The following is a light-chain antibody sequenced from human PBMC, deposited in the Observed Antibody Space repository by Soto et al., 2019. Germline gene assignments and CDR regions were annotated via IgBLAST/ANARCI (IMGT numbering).Light chain of an antibody. CDR3: EQRSNWLLT. CDR2: DAS. V-gene: IGKV3-11*01. CDR1: QSVSSY. J-gene: IGKJ1*01. Sequence: EIVWTQSPATLSLSPGERATLSCRASQSVSSYFAWYQQKPGQAPRLLIYDASNRATGIPARFSGSGSGTDFTLTISSLEAEDFAVYYCEQRSNWLLTFGQGTKVEIK.